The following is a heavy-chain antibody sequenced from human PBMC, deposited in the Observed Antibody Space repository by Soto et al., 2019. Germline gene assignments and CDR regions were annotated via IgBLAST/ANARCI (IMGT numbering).Heavy chain of an antibody. V-gene: IGHV5-51*01. CDR1: GYRFTSYW. CDR2: IYPGDSDT. J-gene: IGHJ6*02. CDR3: ARRVTGTKGSYYYYGMDV. Sequence: GESLKISCKGSGYRFTSYWIGWVRQMPGKGLEWMGIIYPGDSDTRYSPSFQGQVTISADKSISTAYLQWSSLKASDTAMYYCARRVTGTKGSYYYYGMDVWGQGTTVTVSS. D-gene: IGHD1-20*01.